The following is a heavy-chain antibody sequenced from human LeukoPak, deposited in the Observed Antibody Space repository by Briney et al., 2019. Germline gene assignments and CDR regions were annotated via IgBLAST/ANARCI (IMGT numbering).Heavy chain of an antibody. D-gene: IGHD2-15*01. CDR3: AHGTRDIVVVVAAAFDY. V-gene: IGHV2-5*02. CDR1: GFSLSTRGVG. Sequence: SGPTLVNPPQTLTLTCTFSGFSLSTRGVGVGWIRQPPGKALEWLTLSYRDDDKRYSPSLKSRLTITKDTSKNQVVLTMTNMDPVDTATYYCAHGTRDIVVVVAAAFDYWGQGTLVTVSS. CDR2: SYRDDDK. J-gene: IGHJ4*02.